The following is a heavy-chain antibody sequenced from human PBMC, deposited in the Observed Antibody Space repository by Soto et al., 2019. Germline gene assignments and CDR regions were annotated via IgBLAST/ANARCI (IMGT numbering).Heavy chain of an antibody. V-gene: IGHV3-30*18. Sequence: QVQLVESGGGVVQPGRSLRLSCAASGFTFSSYGMHWVRQAPGKGLEWVAVISYDGSNKYYADSVKGRFTISRDNSKNTLYLQMNSLRAEDTAVYYCAKGSYYDYGMDVWGQGTTVTVSS. CDR2: ISYDGSNK. CDR3: AKGSYYDYGMDV. CDR1: GFTFSSYG. J-gene: IGHJ6*01.